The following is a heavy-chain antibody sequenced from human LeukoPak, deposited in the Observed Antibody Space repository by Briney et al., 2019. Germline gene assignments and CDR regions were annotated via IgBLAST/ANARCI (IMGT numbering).Heavy chain of an antibody. CDR3: ASGTIVGARGADN. J-gene: IGHJ4*02. CDR2: ISGNSFHI. D-gene: IGHD1-26*01. Sequence: PGGSLRLSCAASGFSFSDYSMTWVRQAPGKALEWVSSISGNSFHIFYADSAKGRFTISRDNAYKSLYLQLNSLRAEDTAVYYCASGTIVGARGADNWGQGTLVTVSS. V-gene: IGHV3-21*01. CDR1: GFSFSDYS.